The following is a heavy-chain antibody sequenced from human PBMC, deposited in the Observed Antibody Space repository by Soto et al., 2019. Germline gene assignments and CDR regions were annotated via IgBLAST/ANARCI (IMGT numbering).Heavy chain of an antibody. CDR2: INHSGST. V-gene: IGHV4-34*01. CDR1: GGSFSGYY. D-gene: IGHD2-8*02. CDR3: ARDKITGLIDY. J-gene: IGHJ4*02. Sequence: SETLSLTCAVYGGSFSGYYWTWIRQPPGTGLEWIGEINHSGSTNYNPSLKSRVTISVDTSKNQFSLKLTSVTAADTAVYYCARDKITGLIDYWGQGPLVTVSS.